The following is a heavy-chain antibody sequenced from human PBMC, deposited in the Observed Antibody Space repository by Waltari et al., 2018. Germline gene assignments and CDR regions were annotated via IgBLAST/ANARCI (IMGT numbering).Heavy chain of an antibody. Sequence: QVQLVESGGGVVQPGGSLRLSCAASGFTFSSYGMHWVRQAPGKGLEWVAFIRYDGSNKYYADSVNGRFTISRDNSKNTLYPQMNSLRAEDTAVYYCAKDHFSLCGGNRRGFDYWGQGTLVTVSS. CDR3: AKDHFSLCGGNRRGFDY. D-gene: IGHD2-15*01. CDR1: GFTFSSYG. J-gene: IGHJ4*02. CDR2: IRYDGSNK. V-gene: IGHV3-30*02.